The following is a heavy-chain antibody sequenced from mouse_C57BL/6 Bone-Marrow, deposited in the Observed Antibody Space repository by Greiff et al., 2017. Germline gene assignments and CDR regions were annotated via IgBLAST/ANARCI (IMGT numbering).Heavy chain of an antibody. D-gene: IGHD2-5*01. CDR3: ARGSNPYYAMDY. Sequence: VQLQQPGAELVKPGASVKLSCKASGYTFTSYWMQWVKQRPGQGLEWIGEIDPSASYTNYNQKFKGKATLTVDPSSSTAYMQLSSLTSEDSAVYYCARGSNPYYAMDYWGQGTSVTVSS. CDR2: IDPSASYT. J-gene: IGHJ4*01. CDR1: GYTFTSYW. V-gene: IGHV1-50*01.